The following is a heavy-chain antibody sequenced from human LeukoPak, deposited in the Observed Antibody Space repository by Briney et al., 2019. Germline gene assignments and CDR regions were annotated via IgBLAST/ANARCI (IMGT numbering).Heavy chain of an antibody. CDR3: ARVPQYYDILTGYYLDAFHI. CDR1: GFTFSSYW. D-gene: IGHD3-9*01. J-gene: IGHJ3*02. Sequence: GGSLRLSCAASGFTFSSYWMSWVRRAPGKGLEWLANIKQDGSEKYYVDSVKGRFTISRDNAKNSVYLQVNSLRAEDTAVYYCARVPQYYDILTGYYLDAFHIWGQGKMVTVSS. V-gene: IGHV3-7*01. CDR2: IKQDGSEK.